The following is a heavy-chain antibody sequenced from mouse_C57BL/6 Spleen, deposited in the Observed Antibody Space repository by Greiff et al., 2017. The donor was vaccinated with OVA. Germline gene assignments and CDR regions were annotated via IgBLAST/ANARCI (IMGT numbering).Heavy chain of an antibody. D-gene: IGHD4-1*01. Sequence: EVQLQQSGPELVKPGASVKISCKASGYTFTDYYMNWVKQSHGKSLEWIGDINPNNGGTSYNQKFKGKATLTVDKSSSTAYMELRSLTSEDSAVYYCARNRVLTGNYYAMDYWGQVTSVTVSS. V-gene: IGHV1-26*01. CDR2: INPNNGGT. J-gene: IGHJ4*01. CDR3: ARNRVLTGNYYAMDY. CDR1: GYTFTDYY.